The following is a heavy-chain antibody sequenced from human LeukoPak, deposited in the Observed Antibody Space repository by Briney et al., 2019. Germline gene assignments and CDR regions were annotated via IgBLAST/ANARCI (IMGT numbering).Heavy chain of an antibody. V-gene: IGHV3-7*03. D-gene: IGHD3-10*01. Sequence: PGGSLRLSCAVSGFTFSGFWMSWSRQAPGKGLEWVASINSDGSEGYYADVVKGRFTISRDNAKNSLYLQINSPRAEDTAVYYCAKSISGSYYYWGQGTLVTVSS. CDR1: GFTFSGFW. CDR3: AKSISGSYYY. CDR2: INSDGSEG. J-gene: IGHJ4*02.